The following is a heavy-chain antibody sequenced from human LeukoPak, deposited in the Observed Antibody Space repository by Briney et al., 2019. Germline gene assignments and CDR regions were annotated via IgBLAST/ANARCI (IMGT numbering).Heavy chain of an antibody. CDR3: ARSISSWVYYFDY. V-gene: IGHV3-11*01. J-gene: IGHJ4*02. D-gene: IGHD6-13*01. CDR2: ISSGGSTI. CDR1: GFTFSDYY. Sequence: GGSLRLSCAASGFTFSDYYMGWIRQAPGKGLEWVSYISSGGSTIYYADSVKGRFTVSRDNANKSLYLQMSSLRAEDTAVYYCARSISSWVYYFDYWGQGTLVTVSS.